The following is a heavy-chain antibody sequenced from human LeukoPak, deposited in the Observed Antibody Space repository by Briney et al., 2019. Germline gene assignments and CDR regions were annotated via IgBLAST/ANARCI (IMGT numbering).Heavy chain of an antibody. J-gene: IGHJ4*02. Sequence: GGSLRLSCAASGFTFSSYAMSWVRQAPGKGLEWVSAISGSGGNTYYADSVKGRFTISRDNSKNTLYLQMNSLRAEDTAVYYCAKAPTHYDFWSGYYYYFDYWGQGTLVTVSS. D-gene: IGHD3-3*01. V-gene: IGHV3-23*01. CDR3: AKAPTHYDFWSGYYYYFDY. CDR2: ISGSGGNT. CDR1: GFTFSSYA.